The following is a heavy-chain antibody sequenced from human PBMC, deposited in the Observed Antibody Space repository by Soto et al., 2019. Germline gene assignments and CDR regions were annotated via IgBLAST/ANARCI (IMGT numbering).Heavy chain of an antibody. V-gene: IGHV3-30*18. CDR3: AKYASQYYFYYYMDV. Sequence: PGGSLRLSCAASGFTFSSYGMHWVRQAPGKGLEWVAVILCNGSNTYYADSVKGRLTISRDNSKNTLYLQMNSLRAEDTAVYYCAKYASQYYFYYYMDVWGKGTTVTVSS. J-gene: IGHJ6*03. CDR2: ILCNGSNT. CDR1: GFTFSSYG.